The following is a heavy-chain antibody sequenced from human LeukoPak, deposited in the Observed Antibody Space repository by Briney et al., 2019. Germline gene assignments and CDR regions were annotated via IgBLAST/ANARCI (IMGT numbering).Heavy chain of an antibody. V-gene: IGHV1-69*05. D-gene: IGHD6-13*01. CDR1: GGTFSSYA. CDR2: IIPIFGTA. CDR3: ARGGQQLIAQYFDY. Sequence: SVKVSCKASGGTFSSYAISWVRQAPGQGLEWMGGIIPIFGTANYAQKFQGRVTITTDESTSTAYMELSSLRSEDTAVYYCARGGQQLIAQYFDYWGQGTLVTVSS. J-gene: IGHJ4*02.